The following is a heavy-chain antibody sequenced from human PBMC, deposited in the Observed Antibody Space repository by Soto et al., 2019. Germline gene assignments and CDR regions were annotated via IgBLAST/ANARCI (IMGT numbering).Heavy chain of an antibody. CDR1: GFSLSSSGVG. CDR2: IYWDDDK. Sequence: QITWKESGPTLVRPSQTLTLTCTFSGFSLSSSGVGVGWIRQPPGKALEWLALIYWDDDKRYSPSLKSRLTITKDTSKNQVVLTLTKLDTVDTATYYCARGGWTNYYRPFFDYWGQGTLVTVSS. D-gene: IGHD3-10*01. J-gene: IGHJ4*02. CDR3: ARGGWTNYYRPFFDY. V-gene: IGHV2-5*02.